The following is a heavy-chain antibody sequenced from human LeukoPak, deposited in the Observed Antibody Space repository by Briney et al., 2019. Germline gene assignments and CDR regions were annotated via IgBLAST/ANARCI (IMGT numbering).Heavy chain of an antibody. V-gene: IGHV6-1*01. CDR2: TYYRSKWYN. J-gene: IGHJ6*03. D-gene: IGHD4-23*01. Sequence: SQTLSLTCAISGDSVSSNSAAWNWIRQSPSRGLEWLGRTYYRSKWYNDYAVSVKSRITINPDTSKNQFSLQLNSVTPEDTAVYYCARAPFETTVVTPRYYYYMDVWGKGTTVTISS. CDR1: GDSVSSNSAA. CDR3: ARAPFETTVVTPRYYYYMDV.